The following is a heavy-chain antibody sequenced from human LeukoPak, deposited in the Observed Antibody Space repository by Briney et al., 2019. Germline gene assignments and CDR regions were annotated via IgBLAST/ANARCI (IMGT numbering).Heavy chain of an antibody. V-gene: IGHV4-4*07. CDR2: IYSSGST. D-gene: IGHD3-10*01. J-gene: IGHJ4*02. CDR3: ARRTVRGVIKY. CDR1: DDSINTYY. Sequence: PSETLSLTCTVSDDSINTYYWSWIRQPAGKGLEWIGRIYSSGSTNYNPSLKSRVTMSIDTSKNQFSLQLSSVTAADTAVYYCARRTVRGVIKYWDQGTLVTVSS.